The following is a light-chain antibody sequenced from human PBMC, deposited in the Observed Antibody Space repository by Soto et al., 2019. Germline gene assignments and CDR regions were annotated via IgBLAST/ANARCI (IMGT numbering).Light chain of an antibody. CDR1: QSIATH. CDR2: AAS. J-gene: IGKJ4*01. Sequence: DIQMTQSPSSLSASVGDRVTITCRASQSIATHLNWYQQKPGKAPKLLIYAASILQTGGTARFSGSGSGTDFTLTITGLQPDDFATYYCQQSYSAPFTFGGGTKVDIK. V-gene: IGKV1-39*01. CDR3: QQSYSAPFT.